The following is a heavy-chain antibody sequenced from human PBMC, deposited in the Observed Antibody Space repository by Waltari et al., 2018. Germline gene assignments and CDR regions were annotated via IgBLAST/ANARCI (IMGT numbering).Heavy chain of an antibody. CDR3: ARAVRYQLLSDF. J-gene: IGHJ4*02. CDR2: MNPNSGNL. D-gene: IGHD2-2*01. V-gene: IGHV1-8*03. CDR1: GYTFSNYD. Sequence: QVQLVQSGAEVKKPGASVKLSCKTSGYTFSNYDVSWVRLAPGRGLEWMGWMNPNSGNLGFAQGFQGRVMCTADTSTTTAYMELTNLRSDDTAIYFCARAVRYQLLSDFWGQGTLVTVSS.